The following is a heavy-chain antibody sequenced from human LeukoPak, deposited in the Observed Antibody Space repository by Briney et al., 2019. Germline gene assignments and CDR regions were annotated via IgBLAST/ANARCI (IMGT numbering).Heavy chain of an antibody. CDR2: ISHRGIS. J-gene: IGHJ5*02. CDR1: GGSFNGNY. V-gene: IGHV4-34*01. CDR3: ARGEQQLSFSGGWFDP. D-gene: IGHD6-13*01. Sequence: SETLSLTCAVYGGSFNGNYWSWLRQPPGKGLEWIGEISHRGISNYNPPLKSRVTMSIDMSKNHFSLKLSSVTAADTAVYYCARGEQQLSFSGGWFDPWGQGTLVTVSS.